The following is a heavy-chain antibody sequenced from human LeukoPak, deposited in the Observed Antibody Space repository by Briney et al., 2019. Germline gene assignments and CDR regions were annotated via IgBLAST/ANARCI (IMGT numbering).Heavy chain of an antibody. CDR1: GGSISSDY. D-gene: IGHD3-16*02. J-gene: IGHJ3*02. CDR2: IYSSGST. CDR3: ARVTWGSYRYRGLRAFDI. V-gene: IGHV4-4*07. Sequence: SETLSLTCTVSGGSISSDYWTWIRQPAGKGLEWIGRIYSSGSTNYNPSLKSRVTISVDTSKNQFSLKLSSVTAADTAVYYCARVTWGSYRYRGLRAFDIWGQGTMVTVSS.